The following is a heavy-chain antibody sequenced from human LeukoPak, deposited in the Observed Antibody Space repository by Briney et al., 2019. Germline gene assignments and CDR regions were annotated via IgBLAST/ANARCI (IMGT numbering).Heavy chain of an antibody. CDR3: ARLPFYGPDY. CDR1: GGSFSGYY. Sequence: AGTLSLTCAVYGGSFSGYYWSWVRQPPGKGLEWVGEINHSGSNKYNPYLKSRGTISVEKSKKQFSLKLSSVTAADTAVYYCARLPFYGPDYWGQGTLVTVSS. D-gene: IGHD4-17*01. V-gene: IGHV4-34*01. J-gene: IGHJ4*02. CDR2: INHSGSN.